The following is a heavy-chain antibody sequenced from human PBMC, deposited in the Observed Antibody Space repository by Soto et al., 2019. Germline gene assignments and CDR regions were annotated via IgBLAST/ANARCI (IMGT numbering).Heavy chain of an antibody. V-gene: IGHV4-39*01. J-gene: IGHJ4*02. Sequence: PSETLSLTCTVSGGSISSSSYYWGWIRQPPGKGLEWIGSIYYSGSTYYNPSLKSRVTISVDTSKNQFSLKLSSVTAADTAVYYCARRYYYDSSGYYYIEYFDYRGQGTLVTVSS. CDR1: GGSISSSSYY. D-gene: IGHD3-22*01. CDR3: ARRYYYDSSGYYYIEYFDY. CDR2: IYYSGST.